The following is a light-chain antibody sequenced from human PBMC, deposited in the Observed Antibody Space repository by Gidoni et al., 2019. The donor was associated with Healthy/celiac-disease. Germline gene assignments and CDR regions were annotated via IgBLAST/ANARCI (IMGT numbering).Light chain of an antibody. Sequence: GQSSTISCTGTSSDVGGYNYVSWYQQHPGKAPKLMIYEVSNRPSGVSNRFSGSKSGNTASLTISGLQAEDEADYYCSSYTSSSTPHVVFGGGPKLTVL. CDR2: EVS. CDR1: SSDVGGYNY. J-gene: IGLJ2*01. V-gene: IGLV2-14*01. CDR3: SSYTSSSTPHVV.